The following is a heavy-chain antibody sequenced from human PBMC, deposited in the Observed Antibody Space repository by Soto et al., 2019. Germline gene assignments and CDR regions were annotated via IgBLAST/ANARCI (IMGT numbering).Heavy chain of an antibody. CDR1: GFTFDSCA. V-gene: IGHV3-23*01. D-gene: IGHD6-19*01. CDR2: ISGSGGST. CDR3: AKGKTSGWYYFDF. J-gene: IGHJ4*02. Sequence: PGGSLRLSCAASGFTFDSCAMSWVRQAPGKGLEWILGISGSGGSTYYADSVKGRFTISRDNSKNTLYLQMNSLRADDTAIYYCAKGKTSGWYYFDFWGQGTAVTVSS.